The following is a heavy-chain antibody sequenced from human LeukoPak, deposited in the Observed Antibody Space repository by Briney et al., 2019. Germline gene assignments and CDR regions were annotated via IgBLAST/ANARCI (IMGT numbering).Heavy chain of an antibody. V-gene: IGHV4-34*01. CDR2: INHSGST. Sequence: SETLSLTCAVYGGSFSGYYWSWIRQPPGKGLEWIGEINHSGSTNYNPFLKSRVTISVDTSKNQFSLKLSSVTAADTAVYYCARGSWLDYWGQGTLVTVSS. CDR3: ARGSWLDY. J-gene: IGHJ4*02. CDR1: GGSFSGYY.